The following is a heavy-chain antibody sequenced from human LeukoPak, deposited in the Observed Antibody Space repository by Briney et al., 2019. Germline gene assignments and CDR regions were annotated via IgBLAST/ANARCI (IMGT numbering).Heavy chain of an antibody. D-gene: IGHD2-2*01. CDR2: ISPSGGST. J-gene: IGHJ3*02. CDR1: GYTFTSYY. CDR3: ARGDIVVVPAANHDAFDI. V-gene: IGHV1-46*01. Sequence: ASVKVSCKASGYTFTSYYMHWVRQAPGQGLEWMGIISPSGGSTSYAQKFQGRVTMTRDMSTSTVYMELSSLRSEDTAVYYCARGDIVVVPAANHDAFDIWGQGTMVTVSS.